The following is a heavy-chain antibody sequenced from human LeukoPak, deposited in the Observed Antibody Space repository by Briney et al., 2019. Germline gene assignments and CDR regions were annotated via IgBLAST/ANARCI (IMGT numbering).Heavy chain of an antibody. CDR2: IGTAGET. Sequence: GGSLRLSCAAAGFTFSSYDMHWVRQATGKGREWVSAIGTAGETYYPGSVKGRFTISRENAKNSLYLQMNSLRAGDTAVYYCARVDPHSSGYVFDYWGQGTLVTVSS. CDR1: GFTFSSYD. V-gene: IGHV3-13*01. J-gene: IGHJ4*02. D-gene: IGHD3-22*01. CDR3: ARVDPHSSGYVFDY.